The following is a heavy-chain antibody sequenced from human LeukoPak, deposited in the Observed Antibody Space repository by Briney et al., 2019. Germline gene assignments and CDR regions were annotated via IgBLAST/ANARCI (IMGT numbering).Heavy chain of an antibody. Sequence: PSETLSLTCTVSGGSISSYYWSWIRQPPGKGLEWIGSIYYSGSTYYNPSLKSRVTISVDTSKNQFSLKLSSVTAADTAVYYCARHPYCSGGSCYQRAFQHWGQGTLVTVSS. CDR2: IYYSGST. J-gene: IGHJ1*01. V-gene: IGHV4-59*05. CDR1: GGSISSYY. D-gene: IGHD2-15*01. CDR3: ARHPYCSGGSCYQRAFQH.